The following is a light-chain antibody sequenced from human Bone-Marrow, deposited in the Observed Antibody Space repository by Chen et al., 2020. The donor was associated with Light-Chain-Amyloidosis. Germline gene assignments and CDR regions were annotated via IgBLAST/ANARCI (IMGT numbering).Light chain of an antibody. CDR2: DDS. Sequence: SYVLTQPSSVSVAPGQTATIPRGGNNIGSKSVHWYQQTPGQAPLLVVYDDSDRPSGIPERWSGSNSGNTATLTISRVEAGDEADYYCRVWDRSSARPVFGGGTKLTVL. V-gene: IGLV3-21*02. CDR1: NIGSKS. J-gene: IGLJ3*02. CDR3: RVWDRSSARPV.